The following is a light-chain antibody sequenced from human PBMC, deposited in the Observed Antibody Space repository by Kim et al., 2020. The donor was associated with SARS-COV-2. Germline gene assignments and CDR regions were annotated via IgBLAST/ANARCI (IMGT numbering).Light chain of an antibody. CDR3: QQYNSNPLT. V-gene: IGKV1-5*01. J-gene: IGKJ5*01. CDR1: QTISSW. CDR2: DAS. Sequence: IQLTQSPSTLSASVGDRVTITCRASQTISSWLAWLQQKPGTVPKLLIYDASTLKSGVPSRFSGSGAGTEFTLTITSLQAEDVGTYYCQQYNSNPLTFGQGTRLEIK.